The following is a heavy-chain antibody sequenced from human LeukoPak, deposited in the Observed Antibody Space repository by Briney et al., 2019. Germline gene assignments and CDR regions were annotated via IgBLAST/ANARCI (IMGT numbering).Heavy chain of an antibody. J-gene: IGHJ4*02. D-gene: IGHD3-22*01. CDR3: STTYYYDSSEGY. Sequence: GGSLRLSCAASGFTFSNAWMNWVRQAPGEGLEWVGRIKSKTDGGTTDYAAPVKGRFTISRDDPKNTLYLQMNSLKTEDTAVYYCSTTYYYDSSEGYWGQGTLVTVSS. V-gene: IGHV3-15*07. CDR1: GFTFSNAW. CDR2: IKSKTDGGTT.